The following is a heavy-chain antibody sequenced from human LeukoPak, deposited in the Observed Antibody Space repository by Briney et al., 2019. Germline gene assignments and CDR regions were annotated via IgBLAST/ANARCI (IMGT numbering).Heavy chain of an antibody. D-gene: IGHD6-13*01. Sequence: PGGSLRLSCAASGFTFSSYWMHCVRQAPGKGLVWVSRINSDGSSTSYADSVKGRFTISRDNAKNTQYLQMNSLRAEDTAVYYCAREYSSRWDHAFYTCGHRETVTVSS. J-gene: IGHJ3*02. CDR2: INSDGSST. V-gene: IGHV3-74*01. CDR1: GFTFSSYW. CDR3: AREYSSRWDHAFYT.